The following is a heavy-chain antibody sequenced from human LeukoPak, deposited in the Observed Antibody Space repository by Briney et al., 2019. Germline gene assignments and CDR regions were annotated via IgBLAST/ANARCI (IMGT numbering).Heavy chain of an antibody. CDR3: ARQQGGGNSNFDY. CDR2: IYHSGST. J-gene: IGHJ4*02. CDR1: GYSISSGYY. D-gene: IGHD4-23*01. Sequence: SETLSLTCTVSGYSISSGYYWGWIRQPPGKGLEWIGCIYHSGSTYYNPSLKSRVTISVDTSKNQFSLKLSSVTAADTAVYYCARQQGGGNSNFDYWGQGTLVTVSS. V-gene: IGHV4-38-2*02.